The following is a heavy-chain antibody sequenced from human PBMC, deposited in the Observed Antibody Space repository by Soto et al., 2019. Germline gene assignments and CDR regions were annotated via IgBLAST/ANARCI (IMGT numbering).Heavy chain of an antibody. CDR3: AKDWTAAPAEGYYYYGMDV. D-gene: IGHD6-13*01. J-gene: IGHJ6*02. V-gene: IGHV3-30*18. CDR1: GFTFSSYG. Sequence: GGSLRLSCAASGFTFSSYGMHWVRQAPGKGLEWVAVISYDGSNKYYADSVKGRFTISRDNSKNTLYLQMNSLRAEETAVYYCAKDWTAAPAEGYYYYGMDVWGQGTTVTVSS. CDR2: ISYDGSNK.